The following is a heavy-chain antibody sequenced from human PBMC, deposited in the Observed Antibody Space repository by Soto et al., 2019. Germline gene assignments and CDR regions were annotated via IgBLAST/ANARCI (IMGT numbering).Heavy chain of an antibody. D-gene: IGHD4-17*01. Sequence: SETLSLTCAVSSGSSSSSNWWSWVRQPPGKGLEWIGEIYHSGSTNYNPSLKSRVTISVDKSKNQFSLKLSSVTAADTAVYYCVRVRTTVTDYYFDYWGQGTLVTVSS. CDR2: IYHSGST. J-gene: IGHJ4*02. CDR1: SGSSSSSNW. CDR3: VRVRTTVTDYYFDY. V-gene: IGHV4-4*02.